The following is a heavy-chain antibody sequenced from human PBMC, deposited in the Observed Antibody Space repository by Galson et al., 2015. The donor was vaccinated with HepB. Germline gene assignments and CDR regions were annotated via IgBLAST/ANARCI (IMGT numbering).Heavy chain of an antibody. Sequence: SLRLSCAASGFIFSDYGMNWVRQAPGKGLEWVSTISYSGDTTYYTDSVKGRFTISRDNSKNTLYLQMNSLRADDTALYSCAPKLTYGGSYPGNWFDPWGQGTLVTVSS. D-gene: IGHD1-26*01. CDR1: GFIFSDYG. V-gene: IGHV3-23*01. J-gene: IGHJ5*02. CDR2: ISYSGDTT. CDR3: APKLTYGGSYPGNWFDP.